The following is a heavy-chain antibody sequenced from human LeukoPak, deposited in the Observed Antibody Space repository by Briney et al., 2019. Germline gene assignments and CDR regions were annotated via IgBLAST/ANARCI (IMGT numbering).Heavy chain of an antibody. CDR1: GYTFTSNY. CDR3: ARESSGWYRFVY. J-gene: IGHJ4*02. CDR2: ISPSGGST. D-gene: IGHD6-19*01. V-gene: IGHV1-46*01. Sequence: GASVKVSCKAFGYTFTSNYMHWVRQAPGQGPEWMGVISPSGGSTTYAQKFQGRVTMTRDMSTSTVYMELSSLRSEDTAVYYCARESSGWYRFVYWGQGTLVTVSS.